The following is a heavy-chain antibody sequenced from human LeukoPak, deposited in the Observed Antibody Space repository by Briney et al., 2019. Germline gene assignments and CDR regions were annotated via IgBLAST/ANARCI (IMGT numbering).Heavy chain of an antibody. V-gene: IGHV3-49*04. CDR2: IRSKAYGGTT. CDR3: TRGDYYDSSGYYLLFDY. Sequence: GGSLRLSCIGSGFTFGDYGMSWVRQAPGKGLEWVGFIRSKAYGGTTEYAASVKGRFTISRDDSRSIAYLQMNSLKTEDTAVYYCTRGDYYDSSGYYLLFDYWGQGTLVTVSS. J-gene: IGHJ4*02. D-gene: IGHD3-22*01. CDR1: GFTFGDYG.